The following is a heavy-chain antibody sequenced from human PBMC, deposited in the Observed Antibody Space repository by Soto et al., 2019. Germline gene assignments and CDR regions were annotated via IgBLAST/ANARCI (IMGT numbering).Heavy chain of an antibody. CDR2: IYGSGDT. Sequence: QVQLQESGPGLVKPSETLSLICTVSGGSVSPYYWSWIRQAPGKGLEWIAYIYGSGDTRYNPTLKTRLTISLDTSKNHLSLEVRSVTAAETAVYYCARHMWIKDVVVYDAFDVWGRGTLVTVSS. D-gene: IGHD2-15*01. CDR1: GGSVSPYY. V-gene: IGHV4-59*08. J-gene: IGHJ3*01. CDR3: ARHMWIKDVVVYDAFDV.